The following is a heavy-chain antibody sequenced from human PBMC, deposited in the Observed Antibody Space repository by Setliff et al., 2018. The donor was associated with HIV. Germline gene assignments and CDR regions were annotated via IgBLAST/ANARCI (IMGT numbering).Heavy chain of an antibody. CDR1: GFTFDDYG. CDR3: ARGPSFVEYRSSSVDYYWYMDD. CDR2: INWSGHST. J-gene: IGHJ6*03. Sequence: GGSLRLSCAASGFTFDDYGMSWVRQAPGKGLDWVSGINWSGHSTGYVDSVTGRFTISRDNAKNSLYLQMNSLRGEDTAVYYCARGPSFVEYRSSSVDYYWYMDDWGKGTTVTVSS. D-gene: IGHD6-6*01. V-gene: IGHV3-20*04.